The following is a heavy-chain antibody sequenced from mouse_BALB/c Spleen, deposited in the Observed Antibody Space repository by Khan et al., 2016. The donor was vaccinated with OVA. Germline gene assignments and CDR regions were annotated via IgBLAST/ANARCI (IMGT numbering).Heavy chain of an antibody. Sequence: VQLQESGPGLAAPSQSLSITCTISGFSLTNYGVHWVRQPPGKGLEWLVVIWSDGTTNYNSALNSRLTITKDNSQSQVFLKMNSLQTDDTAIYFCARQPYYHYNIMDYWGQGTLVTVSS. CDR2: IWSDGTT. V-gene: IGHV2-6-1*01. J-gene: IGHJ4*01. CDR1: GFSLTNYG. CDR3: ARQPYYHYNIMDY. D-gene: IGHD2-10*01.